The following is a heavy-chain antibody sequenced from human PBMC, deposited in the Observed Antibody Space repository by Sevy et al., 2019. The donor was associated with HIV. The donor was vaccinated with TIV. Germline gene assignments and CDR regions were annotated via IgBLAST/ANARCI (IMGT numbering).Heavy chain of an antibody. CDR2: INHSGST. CDR3: ARARYSSSSDAFDI. D-gene: IGHD6-6*01. V-gene: IGHV4-34*01. J-gene: IGHJ3*02. CDR1: GGSFSGYY. Sequence: SETLSLTCAVYGGSFSGYYWSWIRQPPGKGLEWIGEINHSGSTNYNPSLKSRVTISVDTSKNQFSLKLGSVTAADTAVYYCARARYSSSSDAFDIWGQGTMVTVSS.